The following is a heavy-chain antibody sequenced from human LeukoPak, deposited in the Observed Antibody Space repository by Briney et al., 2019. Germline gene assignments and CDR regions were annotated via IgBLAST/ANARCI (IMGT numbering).Heavy chain of an antibody. CDR2: FDPEDGET. J-gene: IGHJ4*02. Sequence: ASVKVSCKVSGYTLTELSMHWVRQAPGKGLEWMGGFDPEDGETIYAQKFQGRVTMTEDTSTDTAYMELSSLRSEDTAVYYCAREGRDYDNVWGSYRRYYFDYWGQGTLVTVSS. D-gene: IGHD3-16*02. CDR1: GYTLTELS. V-gene: IGHV1-24*01. CDR3: AREGRDYDNVWGSYRRYYFDY.